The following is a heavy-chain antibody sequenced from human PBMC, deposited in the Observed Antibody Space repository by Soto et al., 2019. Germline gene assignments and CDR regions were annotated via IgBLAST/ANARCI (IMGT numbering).Heavy chain of an antibody. CDR1: GFTFSSYD. CDR3: GRGTYDYVWGSYRYRGGFDY. D-gene: IGHD3-16*02. J-gene: IGHJ4*02. CDR2: IGTAGDT. Sequence: EVQLVESGGGLVQPGGSLRLSCAASGFTFSSYDMHWVRQATGKGLEWVSAIGTAGDTYYPGSVKGRFTISRENAKNSLYLQMNSLRAGDTAVYYCGRGTYDYVWGSYRYRGGFDYWGQGTLVTVSS. V-gene: IGHV3-13*01.